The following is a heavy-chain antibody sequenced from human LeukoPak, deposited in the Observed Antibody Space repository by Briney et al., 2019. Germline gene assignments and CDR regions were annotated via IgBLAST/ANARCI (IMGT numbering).Heavy chain of an antibody. CDR2: ISSSGSTI. J-gene: IGHJ4*02. Sequence: GGSLRLSCAASGFTFSSYEMNWVRQAPGKGLEWVSYISSSGSTIYYADSVKGRFTISRDNAKNSLYLQMNSLRAEDTAVYYCAKDRHPIYFDYWGQGTLVTVSS. V-gene: IGHV3-48*03. D-gene: IGHD3-9*01. CDR3: AKDRHPIYFDY. CDR1: GFTFSSYE.